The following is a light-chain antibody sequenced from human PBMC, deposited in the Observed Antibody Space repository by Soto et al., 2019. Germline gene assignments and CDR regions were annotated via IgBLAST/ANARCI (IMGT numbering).Light chain of an antibody. CDR1: SSDVGGYNY. V-gene: IGLV2-11*01. J-gene: IGLJ3*02. CDR2: DVS. Sequence: QSALTQPRSVSGSHGQSVTISCTGTSSDVGGYNYVSWYQQHPGKAPKLMIYDVSNRPSGIPDRFSGSKSGNTASLTISGLQAEDEADYYCCSYAGSYTWLFGGGTKLTVL. CDR3: CSYAGSYTWL.